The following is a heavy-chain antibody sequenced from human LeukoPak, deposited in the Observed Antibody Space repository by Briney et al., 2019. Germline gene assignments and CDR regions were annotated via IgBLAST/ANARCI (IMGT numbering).Heavy chain of an antibody. D-gene: IGHD3-3*01. CDR2: ISYDGSNK. Sequence: GSLRLSCAASGFTFSSYAMHWVRQAPGKGLEWVAVISYDGSNKYYADSVKGRFTISRDNSKNTLYLQMNSLRAEDTAVYYCARNRKWLLYPYYYYYYMDVWGKGTTVTVSS. CDR3: ARNRKWLLYPYYYYYYMDV. J-gene: IGHJ6*03. CDR1: GFTFSSYA. V-gene: IGHV3-30*04.